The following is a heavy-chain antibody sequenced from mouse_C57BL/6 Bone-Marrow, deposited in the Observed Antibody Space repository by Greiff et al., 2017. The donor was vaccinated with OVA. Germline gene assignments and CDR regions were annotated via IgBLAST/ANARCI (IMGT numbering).Heavy chain of an antibody. CDR1: GYTFTSYW. CDR2: IDPSDSYT. V-gene: IGHV1-69*01. J-gene: IGHJ2*01. Sequence: VQLQQPGAELVMPGASVKLSCKASGYTFTSYWMHWVKQRPGQGLEWIGEIDPSDSYTNYNQKFKGKSTLTVDKSSSTAYMQLSSLTSEDSAVYYCARGIYYGYDLDYWGQGTTLTVSS. CDR3: ARGIYYGYDLDY. D-gene: IGHD2-2*01.